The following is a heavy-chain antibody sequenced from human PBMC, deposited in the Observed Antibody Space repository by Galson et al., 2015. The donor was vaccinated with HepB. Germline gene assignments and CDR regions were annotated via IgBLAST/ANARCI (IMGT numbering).Heavy chain of an antibody. V-gene: IGHV3-30*02. CDR2: IRYDGSNK. J-gene: IGHJ4*02. Sequence: SLRLSCAAPGFTFSNYGMHWVRQAPGKGLEWVAFIRYDGSNKYYADSVKGRFTISRDNSKNRLYLQMNSLRGEDTAVYYCAKVAGYSGSYFSSDYWGQGTLVTVSS. D-gene: IGHD1-26*01. CDR1: GFTFSNYG. CDR3: AKVAGYSGSYFSSDY.